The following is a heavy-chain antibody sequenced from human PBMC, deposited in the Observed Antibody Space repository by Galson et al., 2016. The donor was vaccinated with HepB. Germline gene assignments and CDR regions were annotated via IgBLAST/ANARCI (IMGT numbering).Heavy chain of an antibody. J-gene: IGHJ6*02. D-gene: IGHD2-21*02. CDR2: ITYDGNKE. CDR3: AKVFEVVVTEGMDV. Sequence: SLRLSCAASGFTFNTYAFNWVRQAPGKGLEWVAVITYDGNKESYADAVKGRFTISRDNSKNTVFLHMTGLSAEDTAVYYCAKVFEVVVTEGMDVWGQGTTVTVSS. CDR1: GFTFNTYA. V-gene: IGHV3-30*18.